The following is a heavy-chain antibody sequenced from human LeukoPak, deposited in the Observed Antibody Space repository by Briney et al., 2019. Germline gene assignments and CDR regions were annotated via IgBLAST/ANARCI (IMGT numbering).Heavy chain of an antibody. D-gene: IGHD6-13*01. CDR3: ARRFSSRQYYYYYYMDV. J-gene: IGHJ6*03. Sequence: SETLSLTCTVSGASVSGSAYYWSWIRQPPGKGLEWIGEINHSGSTNYNPSLKSRVTISVDTSKNQFSLKLSSVTAADTAVYYCARRFSSRQYYYYYYMDVWGKGTTVTISS. CDR2: INHSGST. V-gene: IGHV4-34*01. CDR1: GASVSGSAYY.